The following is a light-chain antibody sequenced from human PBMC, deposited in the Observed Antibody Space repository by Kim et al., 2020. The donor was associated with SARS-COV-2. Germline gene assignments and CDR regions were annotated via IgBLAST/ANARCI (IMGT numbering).Light chain of an antibody. CDR2: GAS. V-gene: IGKV3-20*01. CDR1: QSVSSSY. J-gene: IGKJ2*01. CDR3: QQYGSSPRYT. Sequence: EIVLTQSPGTLSLSPGERANLSCRASQSVSSSYLAWYQQKPGQAPRLLIYGASRRATGIPDRFSGSGSGSDFTLTISRLEPEDSAVYYCQQYGSSPRYTFGQGTKLEIK.